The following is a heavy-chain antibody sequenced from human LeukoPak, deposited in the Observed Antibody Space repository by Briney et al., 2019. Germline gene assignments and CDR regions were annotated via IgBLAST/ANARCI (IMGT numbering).Heavy chain of an antibody. CDR2: FDPEDGET. CDR1: GYTLTELS. J-gene: IGHJ4*02. D-gene: IGHD3-10*01. V-gene: IGHV1-24*01. CDR3: ATDPVVRTAFDY. Sequence: ASVKVSCKVSGYTLTELSMHWVRQAPGKGLEWMGGFDPEDGETIYAQKFQGRVTMTEDTSTDTAYMELSSLRSEDTAVYYCATDPVVRTAFDYWGQGTLVTVSS.